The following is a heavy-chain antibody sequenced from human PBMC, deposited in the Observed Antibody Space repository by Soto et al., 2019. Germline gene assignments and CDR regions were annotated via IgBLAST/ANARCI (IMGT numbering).Heavy chain of an antibody. V-gene: IGHV4-61*01. CDR1: GGSVSSGSYY. D-gene: IGHD3-10*01. CDR2: IYYSGST. CDR3: ARTVWFGELPNWFDP. J-gene: IGHJ5*02. Sequence: KLSETLSLTCTVSGGSVSSGSYYWSWIRQPPGKGLEWIGYIYYSGSTNYNPSLKSRVTISVDTSKNQFSLKLSSVTAADTAVYYCARTVWFGELPNWFDPWGQGTLVTVSS.